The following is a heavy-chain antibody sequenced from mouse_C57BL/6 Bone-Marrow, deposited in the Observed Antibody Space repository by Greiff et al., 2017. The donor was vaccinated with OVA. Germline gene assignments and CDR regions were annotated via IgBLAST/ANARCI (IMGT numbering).Heavy chain of an antibody. CDR2: ISNLASSI. D-gene: IGHD2-5*01. CDR3: ARTSNSYAMDY. CDR1: GFTFSDYG. Sequence: VQLKQSGGGLVQPGGSLKLSCAASGFTFSDYGMAWVRQAPRKGPEWVAFISNLASSIYYADNVKGRFTISRENATNTLYREMSSLGSEYTAMDYCARTSNSYAMDYWGQGTSVTVSS. J-gene: IGHJ4*01. V-gene: IGHV5-15*01.